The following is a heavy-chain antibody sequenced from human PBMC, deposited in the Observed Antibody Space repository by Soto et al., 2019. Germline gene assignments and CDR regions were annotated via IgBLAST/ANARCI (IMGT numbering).Heavy chain of an antibody. CDR3: AKAVTISGSFYYGMDV. J-gene: IGHJ6*02. V-gene: IGHV3-23*01. CDR2: ISGSGSST. D-gene: IGHD3-3*01. CDR1: GFTFSNYA. Sequence: GGSLRLSCAASGFTFSNYAMNWVRQAPGKGLEWVSGISGSGSSTYYADSVKGRFTISRDNSKNRMYLQVHSLRAEDTAAYYCAKAVTISGSFYYGMDVWGQGTTVNVSS.